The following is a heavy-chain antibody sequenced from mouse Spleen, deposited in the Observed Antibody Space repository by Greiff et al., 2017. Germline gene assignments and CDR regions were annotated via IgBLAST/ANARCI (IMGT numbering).Heavy chain of an antibody. CDR1: GYSITSGYY. J-gene: IGHJ2*01. CDR3: ARKGGYDYFDY. CDR2: ISYDGSN. V-gene: IGHV3-6*01. D-gene: IGHD2-2*01. Sequence: DVQLQESGPGLVKPSQSLSLTCSVTGYSITSGYYWKWIRQSPGNKLEWMGYISYDGSNNYNPSLKNRISITRDTSKNQFFLKLNSVTTEDTATYYCARKGGYDYFDYWGQGTTLTVSS.